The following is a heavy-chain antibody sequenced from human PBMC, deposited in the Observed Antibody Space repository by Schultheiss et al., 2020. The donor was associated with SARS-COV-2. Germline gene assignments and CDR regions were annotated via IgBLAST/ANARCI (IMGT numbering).Heavy chain of an antibody. V-gene: IGHV3-33*01. CDR2: IWYDGSNK. CDR3: ARDSSIVGAYDAFDI. Sequence: GGSLRLSCAASGFTFSSYGMHWVRQAPGKGLEWVAVIWYDGSNKYYADSVKGRFTISRDNSKNTLYLQMNSLRAEDTAVYYCARDSSIVGAYDAFDIWGQGTMVTVSS. D-gene: IGHD1-26*01. CDR1: GFTFSSYG. J-gene: IGHJ3*02.